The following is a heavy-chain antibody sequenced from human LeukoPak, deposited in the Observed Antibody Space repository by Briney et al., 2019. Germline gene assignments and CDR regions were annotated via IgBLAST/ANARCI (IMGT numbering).Heavy chain of an antibody. CDR3: AREAGARYYYMDV. CDR1: GFTFSSYG. D-gene: IGHD3-10*01. CDR2: ISYDGSNK. Sequence: SGGSLRLSCAASGFTFSSYGMHWVRQAPGKGLEWVAVISYDGSNKYYADSVKGRFTISRDNSKNTLYLQMNSLRAEDTAVYYCAREAGARYYYMDVWGKGTTVTVSS. J-gene: IGHJ6*03. V-gene: IGHV3-30*03.